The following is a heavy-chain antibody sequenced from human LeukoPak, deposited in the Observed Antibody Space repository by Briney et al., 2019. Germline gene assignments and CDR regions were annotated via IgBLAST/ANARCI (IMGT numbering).Heavy chain of an antibody. CDR2: ISYDGSNK. CDR3: AKGRRVGSLIAADY. D-gene: IGHD6-13*01. CDR1: GFTFSSYG. J-gene: IGHJ4*02. V-gene: IGHV3-30*18. Sequence: GGSLRLSCAASGFTFSSYGMHWVRQAPGKGLEWVAVISYDGSNKYYADSVKGRFTISRDSSKNTLYLQMNSLRAEDTAVYYCAKGRRVGSLIAADYWGQGTLVTVSS.